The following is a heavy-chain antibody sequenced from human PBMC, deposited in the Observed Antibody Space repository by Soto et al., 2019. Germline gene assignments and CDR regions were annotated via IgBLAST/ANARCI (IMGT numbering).Heavy chain of an antibody. CDR3: NPTRYDYGDYAVDF. D-gene: IGHD4-17*01. CDR1: GFTFRNYA. Sequence: GGSLRLSCAASGFTFRNYAMNWVRQATGKGLEWVSRISGSTTTTYYADSVKGRFTVSRDNSKNTLYLQMNSLRAEDTAVYYSNPTRYDYGDYAVDFWGQGTLVTVSS. CDR2: ISGSTTTT. V-gene: IGHV3-23*01. J-gene: IGHJ4*02.